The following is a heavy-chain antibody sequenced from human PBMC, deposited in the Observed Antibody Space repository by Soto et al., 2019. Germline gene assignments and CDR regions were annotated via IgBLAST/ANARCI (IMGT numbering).Heavy chain of an antibody. V-gene: IGHV3-74*01. CDR2: LNGDGSGI. CDR1: GFTFSGDW. Sequence: GGSLRLSCAASGFTFSGDWMHWVRQAPGKGLEWVSHLNGDGSGITYAASVKGRFTISRDDSKNTAYLQMNSLKTEDTAVYYCTRHYFSGSPWAFDIWGQGTMVTVSS. D-gene: IGHD1-26*01. J-gene: IGHJ3*02. CDR3: TRHYFSGSPWAFDI.